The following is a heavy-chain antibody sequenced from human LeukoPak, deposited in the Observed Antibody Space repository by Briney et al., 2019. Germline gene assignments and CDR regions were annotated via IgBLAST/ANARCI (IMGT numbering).Heavy chain of an antibody. Sequence: ASVKVSCKASGYTFTDNYIHWVRQAPGQGLEWMGWITPNSGDTDSAQKFQGRVTMTRDTSLSTAYMELSRLRSDDTAVYYCARSSDYSNYREDYYYGMDVWGQGTTVTVSS. V-gene: IGHV1-2*02. CDR1: GYTFTDNY. D-gene: IGHD4-11*01. CDR2: ITPNSGDT. J-gene: IGHJ6*02. CDR3: ARSSDYSNYREDYYYGMDV.